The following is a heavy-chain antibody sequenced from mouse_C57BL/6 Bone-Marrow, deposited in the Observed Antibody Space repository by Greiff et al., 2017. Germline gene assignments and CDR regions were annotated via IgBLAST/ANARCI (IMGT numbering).Heavy chain of an antibody. J-gene: IGHJ2*01. CDR2: ITHSGET. V-gene: IGHV12-3*01. CDR1: GFPITSGYY. Sequence: KLQESGPGLVKPSQSLFLTCSITGFPITSGYYWIWIRQSPGKPLEWMGYITHSGETFYNPSLQSPISITSETSKNQFFLQLNSVTTEDTAMYYCAGDPFYYDYDYWGQGTTLTVSS. CDR3: AGDPFYYDYDY. D-gene: IGHD2-4*01.